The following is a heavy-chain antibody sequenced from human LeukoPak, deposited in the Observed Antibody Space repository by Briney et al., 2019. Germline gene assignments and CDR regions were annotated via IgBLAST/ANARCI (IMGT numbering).Heavy chain of an antibody. CDR2: ISYDGSNK. CDR3: AKKSVLMVYALDY. J-gene: IGHJ4*02. Sequence: GGSLRLSCAASGFTFSSYAMHWVRQAPGKGLEWVAVISYDGSNKYYADSVKGRFTISRDNSKNTLYLQMNSLRAEDTAVYYCAKKSVLMVYALDYWGQGTLVTVSS. D-gene: IGHD2-8*01. CDR1: GFTFSSYA. V-gene: IGHV3-30-3*02.